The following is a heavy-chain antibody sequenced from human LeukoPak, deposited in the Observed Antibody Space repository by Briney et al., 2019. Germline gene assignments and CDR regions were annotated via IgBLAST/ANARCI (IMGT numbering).Heavy chain of an antibody. D-gene: IGHD2-2*01. CDR3: ATYSSSNGREFQY. Sequence: GGSLRLSCAGSGFTFSSYWMSWVRQAPGKGLEWVANIKEDGSEKYYVDSVKGRFTISRDNAKNSLYLQMNSLRAEDTAVYYCATYSSSNGREFQYWGQGTLVTVSS. V-gene: IGHV3-7*01. J-gene: IGHJ1*01. CDR2: IKEDGSEK. CDR1: GFTFSSYW.